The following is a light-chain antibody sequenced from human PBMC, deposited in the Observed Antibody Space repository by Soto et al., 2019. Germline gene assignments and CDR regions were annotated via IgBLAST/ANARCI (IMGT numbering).Light chain of an antibody. CDR1: SSNIGSTYD. V-gene: IGLV1-40*01. Sequence: QLVLTQPPSVSGAPGQRVTISCTGSSSNIGSTYDVHWYQQLPGTAPKLLIYANTNRPSGVPDRFSGSKSGTSASLAITGLRSDDEADYYCATWDDDLYTPIIGGGTKLTVL. J-gene: IGLJ2*01. CDR2: ANT. CDR3: ATWDDDLYTPI.